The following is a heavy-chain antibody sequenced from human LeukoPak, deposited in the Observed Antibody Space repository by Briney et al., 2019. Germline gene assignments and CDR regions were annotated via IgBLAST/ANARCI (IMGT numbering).Heavy chain of an antibody. D-gene: IGHD3-22*01. CDR2: IYYSGST. CDR3: ARSRGITMIVAKWYYFDY. CDR1: GGSISSGDYY. Sequence: SQTLSLTCTVSGGSISSGDYYWSWIRQPPGKGLEWIGYIYYSGSTYYNPSLKSRVTISVDTSKNQFSLKLSSVTAADTAVYYCARSRGITMIVAKWYYFDYWGQGTLVTVSS. V-gene: IGHV4-30-4*01. J-gene: IGHJ4*02.